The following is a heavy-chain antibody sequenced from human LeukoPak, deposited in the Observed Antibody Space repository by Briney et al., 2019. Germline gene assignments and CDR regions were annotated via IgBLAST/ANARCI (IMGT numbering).Heavy chain of an antibody. CDR3: ASHAPYYDFWSGSLPDYYYMDV. J-gene: IGHJ6*03. V-gene: IGHV1-46*01. Sequence: ASVKVSCKASGYTFTSYYMHWVRQAPGQGLEWMGIINPSGGSTSYAQKFQGRVTMTRDTSTSTVYMELSSLRSEDTAVYYCASHAPYYDFWSGSLPDYYYMDVWGKGTTVTVSS. CDR1: GYTFTSYY. CDR2: INPSGGST. D-gene: IGHD3-3*01.